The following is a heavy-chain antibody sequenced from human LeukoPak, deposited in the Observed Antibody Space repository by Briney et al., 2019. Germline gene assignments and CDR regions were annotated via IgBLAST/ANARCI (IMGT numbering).Heavy chain of an antibody. CDR3: AREGPVPPLRFDP. Sequence: ASVKVSCKASGYSFSNYGISWVRQAPGQGLEWMGWINPNSGGTNYAQKFQGRVTMTRDTSISTAYMELSRLRSDDTAVYYCAREGPVPPLRFDPWGQGTLVTVSS. CDR2: INPNSGGT. CDR1: GYSFSNYG. D-gene: IGHD2-2*01. J-gene: IGHJ5*02. V-gene: IGHV1-2*02.